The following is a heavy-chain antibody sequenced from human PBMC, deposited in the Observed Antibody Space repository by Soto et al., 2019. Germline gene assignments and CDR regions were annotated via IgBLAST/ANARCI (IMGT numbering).Heavy chain of an antibody. CDR3: ARHVLSGAFDI. CDR2: IYPGDSDT. D-gene: IGHD3-16*02. Sequence: LGESLKISCKGSVYSFTSYWIGWVRQMPGKCLEWMGIIYPGDSDTXXSPSFQGXXTISAYKSISTXYLQWXSLKASDTAMYYCARHVLSGAFDIWGQGTMVTVSS. J-gene: IGHJ3*02. V-gene: IGHV5-51*01. CDR1: VYSFTSYW.